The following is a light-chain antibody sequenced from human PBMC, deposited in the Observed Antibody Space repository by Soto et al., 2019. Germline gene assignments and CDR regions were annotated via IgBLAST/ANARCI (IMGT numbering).Light chain of an antibody. CDR2: GAS. Sequence: EIVLTQSPATLSLSPGERATLSCMASQSVSINLAWYQQKPGQAPRLLIYGASTGATGIPARFSGSGSGTEFTLTISSLQSEDFAVYYCQQYNNWPRTFGQGTKVDIK. V-gene: IGKV3-15*01. CDR1: QSVSIN. CDR3: QQYNNWPRT. J-gene: IGKJ1*01.